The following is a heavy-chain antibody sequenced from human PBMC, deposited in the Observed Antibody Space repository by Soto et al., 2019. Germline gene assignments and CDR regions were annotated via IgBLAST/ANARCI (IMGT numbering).Heavy chain of an antibody. Sequence: QVQLVESGGGVVQPGRSLRLSCAASGFTFSSYGMHWVRQAPGKGLEWVAVIWYDGSNKYYADSVKGRFTISRDNSKNTRYLQMNSLRAEDTAVYYCARGITMVRGVILDWFDPWGQGTLVTVSS. CDR3: ARGITMVRGVILDWFDP. D-gene: IGHD3-10*01. V-gene: IGHV3-33*01. CDR1: GFTFSSYG. J-gene: IGHJ5*02. CDR2: IWYDGSNK.